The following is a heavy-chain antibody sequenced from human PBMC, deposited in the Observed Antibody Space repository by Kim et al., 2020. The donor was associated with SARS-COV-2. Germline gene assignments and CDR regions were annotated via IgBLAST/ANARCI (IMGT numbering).Heavy chain of an antibody. D-gene: IGHD3-10*01. Sequence: SNPSLTSRVTTSVDTSKNQFSLKLSSVTAADTAVYYWAGGTMVRGSWFDPWGQGTLVTVSS. J-gene: IGHJ5*02. V-gene: IGHV4-59*09. CDR3: AGGTMVRGSWFDP.